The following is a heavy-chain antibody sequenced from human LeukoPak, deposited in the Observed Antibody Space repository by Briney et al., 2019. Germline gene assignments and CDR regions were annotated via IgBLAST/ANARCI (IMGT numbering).Heavy chain of an antibody. V-gene: IGHV3-7*03. Sequence: GGSLRLSCAASGFTFSSSAMSWVRQVPGKGLEWVANIKQDGSEKYYVDSVKGRFTISRDNAKNSLYLQMNSLRAEDTAVYYCAREKSCSSTSCYPRDYYYYGMDVWGQGTTVTVSS. J-gene: IGHJ6*02. D-gene: IGHD2-2*01. CDR3: AREKSCSSTSCYPRDYYYYGMDV. CDR1: GFTFSSSA. CDR2: IKQDGSEK.